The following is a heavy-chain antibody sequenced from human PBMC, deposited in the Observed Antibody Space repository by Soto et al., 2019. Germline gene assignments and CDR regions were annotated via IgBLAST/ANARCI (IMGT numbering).Heavy chain of an antibody. J-gene: IGHJ3*02. CDR2: IDPGDSYT. V-gene: IGHV5-10-1*01. CDR1: GYSFTSYW. Sequence: PGESLKISCKGSGYSFTSYWISWVRQMPGKGLEWMGRIDPGDSYTNYSPSFQGHVTISADKSISTAYLQWGSLNASDTAMHYCARPSNCGGDCYFPTDASDIWGQGTMVTVSS. CDR3: ARPSNCGGDCYFPTDASDI. D-gene: IGHD2-21*02.